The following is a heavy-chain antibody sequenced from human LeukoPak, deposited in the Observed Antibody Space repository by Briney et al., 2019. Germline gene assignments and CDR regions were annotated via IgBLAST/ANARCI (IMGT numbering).Heavy chain of an antibody. CDR2: IHYSGST. CDR1: GGSVTSASHY. J-gene: IGHJ4*02. Sequence: SETLSLTCTVYGGSVTSASHYWAWIRQPPGKSLEWIGSIHYSGSTYYSPSLKSRLTISGDTSKSQFSLKLTFVTAADTAVYYCTRHHDYGDKIDYWGQGTLVTVSS. V-gene: IGHV4-39*01. D-gene: IGHD4-23*01. CDR3: TRHHDYGDKIDY.